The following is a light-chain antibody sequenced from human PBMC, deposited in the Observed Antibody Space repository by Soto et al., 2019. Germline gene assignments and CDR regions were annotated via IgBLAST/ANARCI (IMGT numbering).Light chain of an antibody. CDR3: QSYDSSLSASYV. V-gene: IGLV1-40*01. J-gene: IGLJ1*01. CDR1: SSNIGAGCE. CDR2: GNT. Sequence: QSVLTQPASVSGAPGQRLTISCTGCSSNIGAGCEVHWYQHLPGKAPQLLIYGNTNRPSGVPDRFSGSKSGPSASLAITGLQAEDEADYYCQSYDSSLSASYVFGGGTKVTVL.